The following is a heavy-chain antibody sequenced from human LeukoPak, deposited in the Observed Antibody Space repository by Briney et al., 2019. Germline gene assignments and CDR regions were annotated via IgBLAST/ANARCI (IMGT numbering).Heavy chain of an antibody. D-gene: IGHD2-15*01. CDR3: ARAGSCSGGSCYGRFYYYGMDV. CDR2: VYYSGST. J-gene: IGHJ6*04. V-gene: IGHV4-30-4*01. CDR1: GGCISSGDYY. Sequence: PSQTLSLTCTVSGGCISSGDYYWSWIRQPPGKGLEWSGYVYYSGSTYYNPSLKSRVTISVDTSKNQFSLKLSSVTAADTAVYYCARAGSCSGGSCYGRFYYYGMDVWGKGTTVTVSS.